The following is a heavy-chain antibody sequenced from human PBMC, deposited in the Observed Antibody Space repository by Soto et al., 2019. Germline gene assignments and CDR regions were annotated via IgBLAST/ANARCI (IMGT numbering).Heavy chain of an antibody. CDR2: IDEYGSTI. V-gene: IGHV3-74*01. CDR1: GFTFSSYW. D-gene: IGHD3-10*01. J-gene: IGHJ4*02. Sequence: EVQLVESGGGLVQPGGSLRLSCAASGFTFSSYWMHWVRQVPGKGLLWVSRIDEYGSTINYAASVKGRFPISRDNARNTLYLEMNSLRAEDTALYYCTRDIGGKGAYWGPGTLVTVSS. CDR3: TRDIGGKGAY.